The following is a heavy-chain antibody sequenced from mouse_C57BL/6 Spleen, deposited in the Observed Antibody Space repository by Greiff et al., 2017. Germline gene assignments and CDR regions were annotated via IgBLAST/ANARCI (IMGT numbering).Heavy chain of an antibody. CDR3: ARGILSYDYDDFDY. J-gene: IGHJ2*01. D-gene: IGHD2-4*01. V-gene: IGHV1-62-3*01. CDR2: IDPNSGGT. Sequence: QVQLQQPGAELVKPGASVKLSCKASGYTFTSYWMHWVKQRPGRGLEWIGRIDPNSGGTKYNQKFKNKATLTADKPSSTAYMQLSSLTSEDSAVYYCARGILSYDYDDFDYWGQGTTLTVSA. CDR1: GYTFTSYW.